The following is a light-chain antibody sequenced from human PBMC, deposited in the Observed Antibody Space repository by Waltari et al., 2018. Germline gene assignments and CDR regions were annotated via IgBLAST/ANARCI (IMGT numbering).Light chain of an antibody. CDR1: SSDVGGYNY. CDR2: DVS. J-gene: IGLJ3*02. CDR3: SSYTSSSTEV. V-gene: IGLV2-14*03. Sequence: QSALTQPASVSGSPGQSITISCTGTSSDVGGYNYVSWYQQHPGKVSKLMIYDVSNRPSGVSNRFSGSKSGNTASLTISGLQAEDEADYYCSSYTSSSTEVFGGGTKLTVL.